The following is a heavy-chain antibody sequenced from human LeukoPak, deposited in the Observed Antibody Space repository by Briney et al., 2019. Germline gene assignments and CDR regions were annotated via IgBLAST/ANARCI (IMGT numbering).Heavy chain of an antibody. V-gene: IGHV4-59*08. CDR2: IYYSGST. Sequence: SETLSPTCTVSGGSISRYYWSWIRQPPGKGLEWIGYIYYSGSTNYNPSLKSRVTISVDTSKNQFSLKLSSVTAADTAVYYCARGVEMATTDWDYWGQGTLVTVSS. D-gene: IGHD5-24*01. CDR1: GGSISRYY. J-gene: IGHJ4*02. CDR3: ARGVEMATTDWDY.